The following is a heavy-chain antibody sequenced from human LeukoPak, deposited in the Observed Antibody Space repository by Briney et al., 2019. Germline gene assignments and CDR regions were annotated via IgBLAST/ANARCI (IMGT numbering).Heavy chain of an antibody. J-gene: IGHJ4*02. CDR1: GYTFTGYY. CDR3: ARDSSGWSVDY. Sequence: ASVKVSCKASGYTFTGYYMHWVRQAPGQGLEWMGWINPNSGGTNYAHNFQGRVTMTRDTSISTAYMELSRLRSDDTAVYYCARDSSGWSVDYWGQGTLVTVSS. V-gene: IGHV1-2*07. D-gene: IGHD6-19*01. CDR2: INPNSGGT.